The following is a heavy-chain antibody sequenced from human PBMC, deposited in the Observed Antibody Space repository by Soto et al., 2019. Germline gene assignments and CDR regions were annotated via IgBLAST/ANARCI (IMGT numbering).Heavy chain of an antibody. CDR3: ARDHSRSWYGFGFAP. V-gene: IGHV4-59*01. D-gene: IGHD6-13*01. CDR2: IYYSGST. Sequence: SETLSLTCTVSGGSISSYYWSWIRQPPGKGLVWIGYIYYSGSTNYNPSLKSRVTISVDTSKNQFSLKLSSVTAADTAVYYCARDHSRSWYGFGFAPWGQGTLVTVSS. J-gene: IGHJ5*02. CDR1: GGSISSYY.